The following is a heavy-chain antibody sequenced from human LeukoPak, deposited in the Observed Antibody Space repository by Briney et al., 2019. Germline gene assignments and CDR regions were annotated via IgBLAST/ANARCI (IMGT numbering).Heavy chain of an antibody. CDR3: ARHRRSHYYYDSSGYLYYFDY. CDR1: GGSISSSSYY. J-gene: IGHJ4*02. Sequence: SETLSLTCTVSGGSISSSSYYWGWIRQPPGKGLEWLGSIYYSGRTYYNPSLKSRVTISVDTSKNQFSLKMSSVTAADTAVYYCARHRRSHYYYDSSGYLYYFDYWGQGTLVTVSS. V-gene: IGHV4-39*01. D-gene: IGHD3-22*01. CDR2: IYYSGRT.